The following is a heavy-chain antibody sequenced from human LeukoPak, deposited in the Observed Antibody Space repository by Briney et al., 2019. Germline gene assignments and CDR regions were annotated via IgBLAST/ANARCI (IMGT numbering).Heavy chain of an antibody. CDR3: ARGAAVSWDTSGPATYIFDI. D-gene: IGHD3-22*01. CDR2: IYTSGNT. CDR1: GGSISSYY. J-gene: IGHJ3*02. V-gene: IGHV4-4*07. Sequence: SETLSLSPTVSGGSISSYYTGWIRQPAGKGLEWIGRIYTSGNTNYNPSLKSRVTMSVDTSQHQLSLKLTSVTAADAAVYYCARGAAVSWDTSGPATYIFDIGGQGTMVTVSS.